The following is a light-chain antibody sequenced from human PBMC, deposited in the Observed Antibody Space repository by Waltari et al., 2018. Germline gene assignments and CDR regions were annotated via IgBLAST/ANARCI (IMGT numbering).Light chain of an antibody. Sequence: QSMLTQPPSASGTPGQRVLISCSGSKSNIGRNTVNWYQQLPGTAPKLLIHTDSQRPSWVPDRFSGSKSGTAASLAISGLQSEEEADFYWATWDDSLNAVIFGGGTNLTVL. CDR2: TDS. J-gene: IGLJ2*01. CDR3: ATWDDSLNAVI. V-gene: IGLV1-44*01. CDR1: KSNIGRNT.